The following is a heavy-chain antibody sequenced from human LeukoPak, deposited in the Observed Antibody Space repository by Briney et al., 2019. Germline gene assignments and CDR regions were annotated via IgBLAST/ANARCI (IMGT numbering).Heavy chain of an antibody. CDR3: ARRGWGYYDSSGYRY. J-gene: IGHJ4*02. CDR1: GGSISSSSYY. CDR2: IYYSGST. D-gene: IGHD3-22*01. V-gene: IGHV4-39*07. Sequence: SETLSLTCTVSGGSISSSSYYWGWIRQPPGKGLEWIGSIYYSGSTYYNPSLKSRVTISVDTSKNQFSLKLSSVTAADTAVYYCARRGWGYYDSSGYRYWGQGTLVNVSS.